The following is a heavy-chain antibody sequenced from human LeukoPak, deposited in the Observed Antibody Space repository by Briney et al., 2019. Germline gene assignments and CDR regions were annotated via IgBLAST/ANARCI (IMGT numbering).Heavy chain of an antibody. CDR1: GFTLSSYG. CDR3: AKDRRTTHFIDY. D-gene: IGHD1-7*01. CDR2: IWYDGSNK. J-gene: IGHJ4*02. Sequence: GGSLRLSCAASGFTLSSYGMHWVRQAPGKGLEWVAVIWYDGSNKYYADSVKGRFTISRDNSKNTLYLQMNSLRAEDTAVYYCAKDRRTTHFIDYWGQGTLVTVSS. V-gene: IGHV3-33*06.